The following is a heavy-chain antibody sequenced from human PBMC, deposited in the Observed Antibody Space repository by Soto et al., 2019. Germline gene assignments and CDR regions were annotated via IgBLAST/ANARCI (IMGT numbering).Heavy chain of an antibody. D-gene: IGHD3-10*01. J-gene: IGHJ3*02. V-gene: IGHV3-30*18. CDR1: GFTFSSYG. CDR3: AKDPGGAFDTFDI. Sequence: SLRLSCAASGFTFSSYGMHWVRQAPGKGLEWVAVISYDGSNKYYADSVKGRFTISRDNSKNTLYLQMNSLRAEDTAVYYCAKDPGGAFDTFDIWGQGTMVTVSS. CDR2: ISYDGSNK.